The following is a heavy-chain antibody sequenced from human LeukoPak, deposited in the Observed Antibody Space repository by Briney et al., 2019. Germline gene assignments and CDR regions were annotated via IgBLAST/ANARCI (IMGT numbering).Heavy chain of an antibody. CDR2: ISSNSSYI. Sequence: PGGSLRLSCAASGFTFSSYSMNWVRQAPGKGLEWVSSISSNSSYIYYADSVKGRFTISRDNAKNSLYLQMNSLRAEDTAVYYCASPFCGGDCYSFDYWGQGTLVTVSS. D-gene: IGHD2-21*01. CDR3: ASPFCGGDCYSFDY. CDR1: GFTFSSYS. J-gene: IGHJ4*02. V-gene: IGHV3-21*01.